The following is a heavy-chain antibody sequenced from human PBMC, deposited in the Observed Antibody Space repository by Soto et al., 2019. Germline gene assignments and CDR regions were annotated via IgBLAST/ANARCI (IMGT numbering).Heavy chain of an antibody. J-gene: IGHJ6*02. Sequence: HPGGSLRLSCTASGFTFSRYWMNWVRQAPGKGLEWVANIKEDGSEKYYVDSVKGRFTISRDNAKNSLYLQMNSLRAEDTAVYYCARDHTPNDYSRMDVWGQGTTVTVSS. CDR1: GFTFSRYW. CDR2: IKEDGSEK. V-gene: IGHV3-7*03. CDR3: ARDHTPNDYSRMDV.